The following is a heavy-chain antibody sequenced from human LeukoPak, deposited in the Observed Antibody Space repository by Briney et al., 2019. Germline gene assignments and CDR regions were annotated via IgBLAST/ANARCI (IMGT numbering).Heavy chain of an antibody. Sequence: GGSLRLSCAASGFTFSSYGMHWVRQAPGKGLEWVAVISYDGSNKYYADSVKGRFTTSRDNSKNTLYLQMNSLRAEDTAVYYCAKEILPPAYYGSPRGGMDVWGKGATVTVSS. CDR2: ISYDGSNK. CDR3: AKEILPPAYYGSPRGGMDV. J-gene: IGHJ6*04. D-gene: IGHD3-10*01. V-gene: IGHV3-30*18. CDR1: GFTFSSYG.